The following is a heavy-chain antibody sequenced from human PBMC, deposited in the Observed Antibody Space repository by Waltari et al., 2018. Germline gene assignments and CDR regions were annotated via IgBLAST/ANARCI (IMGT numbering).Heavy chain of an antibody. J-gene: IGHJ5*02. CDR3: TKDNPTLHH. V-gene: IGHV3-30*02. Sequence: QVQLVESGGGVVQPGGSLRLSCAASGFNFSSSGMHWVRQTPGKGLEGLAFIRNDGSNKYYAGSVKGRFSISRDDSKKTLYLQMDSLRADDTAVYYCTKDNPTLHHWGQGTLVTVSS. CDR2: IRNDGSNK. CDR1: GFNFSSSG.